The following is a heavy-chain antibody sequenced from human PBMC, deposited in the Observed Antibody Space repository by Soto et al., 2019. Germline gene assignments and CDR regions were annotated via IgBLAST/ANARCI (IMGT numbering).Heavy chain of an antibody. V-gene: IGHV4-30-2*01. CDR2: IYHSGST. D-gene: IGHD3-3*01. CDR3: ARGGNYDFWSGYQTYFDY. CDR1: CGSISSGGYS. J-gene: IGHJ4*02. Sequence: PSETLSLTCAVPCGSISSGGYSWSWIQQPPGKGLEWIGYIYHSGSTYYNPSLKSRVTISVDRSKNQFSLKLSSVTAADTAVYYCARGGNYDFWSGYQTYFDYWGQGTLVTVSS.